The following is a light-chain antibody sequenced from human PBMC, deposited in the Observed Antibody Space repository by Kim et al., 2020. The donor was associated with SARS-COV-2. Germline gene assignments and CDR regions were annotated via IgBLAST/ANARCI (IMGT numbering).Light chain of an antibody. J-gene: IGKJ4*01. Sequence: EIVLTQSPATLSLSPGERATLSCRASQSIGSQLAWYQQKSGQAPRLLIFDASNRATDIPGRFSGSGSGTDFNLTISGLDSEDLGIYYCQQFSDRLTFGGGTKVDIK. CDR2: DAS. V-gene: IGKV3-11*01. CDR3: QQFSDRLT. CDR1: QSIGSQ.